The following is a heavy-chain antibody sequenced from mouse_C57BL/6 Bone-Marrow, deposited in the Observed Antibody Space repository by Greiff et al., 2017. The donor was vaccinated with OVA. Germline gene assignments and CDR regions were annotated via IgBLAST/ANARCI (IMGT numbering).Heavy chain of an antibody. CDR3: AELSSNPAWFAY. V-gene: IGHV2-3*01. Sequence: VQRVESGPGLVAPSQSLSITCTVSGFSLTSYGVSWVRQPPGKGLEWLGVIWGDGSTTYHSALISRMSISKDNSQSQVCLNLNSLQTYDTATYYCAELSSNPAWFAYWGQGTLVTVSA. J-gene: IGHJ3*01. D-gene: IGHD2-5*01. CDR1: GFSLTSYG. CDR2: IWGDGST.